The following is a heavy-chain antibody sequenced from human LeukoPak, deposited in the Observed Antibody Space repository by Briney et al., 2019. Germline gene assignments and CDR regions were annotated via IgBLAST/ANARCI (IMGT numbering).Heavy chain of an antibody. CDR3: AKRDGVVVAATDFYYYGKDV. J-gene: IGHJ6*04. D-gene: IGHD2-15*01. Sequence: PRGSLRPSRAASGFTLCSYAMSWVRQAPGKGLEWVSAISGSGGSTYYADSVKGRFTITRDNSKSVPNLQMNSLRTEDTAVYYCAKRDGVVVAATDFYYYGKDVYVGGNTATVSS. CDR1: GFTLCSYA. CDR2: ISGSGGST. V-gene: IGHV3-23*01.